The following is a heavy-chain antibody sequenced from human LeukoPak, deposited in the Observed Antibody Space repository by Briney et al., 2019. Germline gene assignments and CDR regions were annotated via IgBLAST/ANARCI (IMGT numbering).Heavy chain of an antibody. CDR3: ARRLIVVVPAATGDFDY. J-gene: IGHJ4*02. CDR1: GGSFSGYY. CDR2: INHSGST. D-gene: IGHD2-2*01. V-gene: IGHV4-34*01. Sequence: SETLSLTCAVYGGSFSGYYWSWIRQPPVKGLEWIGEINHSGSTNYNPSLKSRVTISVDTSKNQFSLKLSSVTAADTAVYYCARRLIVVVPAATGDFDYWGQGTLVTVSS.